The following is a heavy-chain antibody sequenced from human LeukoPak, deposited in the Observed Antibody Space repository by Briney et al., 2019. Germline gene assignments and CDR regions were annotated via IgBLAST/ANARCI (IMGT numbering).Heavy chain of an antibody. D-gene: IGHD4-23*01. Sequence: GGSLRLSCAASGFTFSSYSMNWVRQAPGKGLEWVSYISSSGSTIYYADSVKGRFTISRDNAKNSLYLQMNSLRAEDTAVYYCARDFGRWFLDYWGQGTLVTVSS. CDR3: ARDFGRWFLDY. CDR2: ISSSGSTI. CDR1: GFTFSSYS. J-gene: IGHJ4*02. V-gene: IGHV3-48*04.